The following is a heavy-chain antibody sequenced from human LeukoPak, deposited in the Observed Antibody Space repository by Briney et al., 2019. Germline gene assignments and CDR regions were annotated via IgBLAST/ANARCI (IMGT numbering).Heavy chain of an antibody. CDR1: GYTFTSYG. CDR2: IIPIFGTA. CDR3: ARASGYSYGYGKFDY. Sequence: ASVTVSCTASGYTFTSYGISWVRQAPGQGLEWMGWIIPIFGTANYAQKFQGRVTITTDESTSTAYMELSSLRSEDTAVYYCARASGYSYGYGKFDYWGQGTLVTVSS. J-gene: IGHJ4*02. V-gene: IGHV1-69*05. D-gene: IGHD5-18*01.